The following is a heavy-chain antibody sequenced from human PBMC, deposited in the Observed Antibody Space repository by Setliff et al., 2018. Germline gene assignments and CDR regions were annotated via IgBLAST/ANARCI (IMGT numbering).Heavy chain of an antibody. Sequence: GESLKISCQGSGYSFTTYWIGWVRQMPGKGLEWMGIIYPGDSDARYSPSFQGQVTISADKAITTAYLQWSSLKASDTAMFYCARRPYYYDDSGSGNAFDLWGQGTMVTVS. V-gene: IGHV5-51*01. J-gene: IGHJ3*01. CDR3: ARRPYYYDDSGSGNAFDL. CDR2: IYPGDSDA. D-gene: IGHD3-22*01. CDR1: GYSFTTYW.